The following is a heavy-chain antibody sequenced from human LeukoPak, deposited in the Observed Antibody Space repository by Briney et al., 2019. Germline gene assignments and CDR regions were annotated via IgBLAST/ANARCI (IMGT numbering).Heavy chain of an antibody. CDR1: GYTFTSYG. J-gene: IGHJ6*02. CDR2: ISAYNGNT. Sequence: ASVKVSCKASGYTFTSYGISWVRQAPGQGLEWMGWISAYNGNTNDAQKLQGRVTMTTDTSTSTAYMELRSLRSDDTAVYYCATPARNYGSGSLNYYYGMDVWGQGTTVTVSS. CDR3: ATPARNYGSGSLNYYYGMDV. V-gene: IGHV1-18*01. D-gene: IGHD3-10*01.